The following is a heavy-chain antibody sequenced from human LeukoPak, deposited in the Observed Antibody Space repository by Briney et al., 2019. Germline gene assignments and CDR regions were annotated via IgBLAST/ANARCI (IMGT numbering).Heavy chain of an antibody. Sequence: GGSLRLSCAASGFTFSGYSMNWVRQAPGKGLEWVSSISSSSSYIYYADSVKGRFTISRDNAKNSLYLQMNSLRAEDTAVYYCARARTRGYSSSWSPFDYWGQGTLVTVSS. CDR3: ARARTRGYSSSWSPFDY. J-gene: IGHJ4*02. V-gene: IGHV3-21*01. D-gene: IGHD6-13*01. CDR2: ISSSSSYI. CDR1: GFTFSGYS.